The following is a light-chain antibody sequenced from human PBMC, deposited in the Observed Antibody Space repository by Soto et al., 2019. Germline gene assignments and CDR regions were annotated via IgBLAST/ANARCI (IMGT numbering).Light chain of an antibody. CDR3: QQYNNWPRT. J-gene: IGKJ1*01. CDR2: GAS. V-gene: IGKV3-15*01. CDR1: QSVSSN. Sequence: EIVMTQSPGTLSVSPGERATLSSRASQSVSSNLAWYQQKPGQAPRLLIYGASTRATGIPARFSGSRSGTEFTLTISSLQSEDFAVYYCQQYNNWPRTFGQGTKVEI.